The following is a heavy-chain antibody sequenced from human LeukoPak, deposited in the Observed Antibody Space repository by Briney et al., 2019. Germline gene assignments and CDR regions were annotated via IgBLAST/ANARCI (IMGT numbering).Heavy chain of an antibody. V-gene: IGHV4-59*01. CDR3: ARDFAYYDSSGYDSWFDP. Sequence: TSETLSPTCTVSGGSISNYYWSWIRQPPGKGLEWIGYIYYSGSTNYNPSLKSRVTISVDTSKNQFSLKLSSVTAADTAVYYCARDFAYYDSSGYDSWFDPWGQGTLVTVSS. D-gene: IGHD3-22*01. CDR1: GGSISNYY. CDR2: IYYSGST. J-gene: IGHJ5*02.